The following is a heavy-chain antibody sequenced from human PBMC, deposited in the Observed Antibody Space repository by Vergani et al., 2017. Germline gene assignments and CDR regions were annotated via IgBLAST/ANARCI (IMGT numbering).Heavy chain of an antibody. V-gene: IGHV3-23*01. CDR2: ISGSGGST. J-gene: IGHJ4*02. CDR1: GFTFSSYA. CDR3: AKEGPHIWGSYFDD. Sequence: EVQLLESGGGLVQPGGSLRLPCAASGFTFSSYAMSWVRQAPGKGLEWVSGISGSGGSTYYSDSVKGRFTISRDNSKNPLYLQMNSLRAEDTAVYYCAKEGPHIWGSYFDDWGQGTLVTVSS. D-gene: IGHD3-16*01.